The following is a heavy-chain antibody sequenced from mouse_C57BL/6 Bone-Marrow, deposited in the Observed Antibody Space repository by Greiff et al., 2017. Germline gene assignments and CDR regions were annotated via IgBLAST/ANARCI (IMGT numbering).Heavy chain of an antibody. CDR1: GYSFTGYF. CDR2: INPYNGDT. Sequence: VQLQQSGPELVKPGDSVKISCKASGYSFTGYFMNWVMQSHGKSLEWIGRINPYNGDTFYNQQFKGKATLTVDKSSSTANMELRSLTSEESAVYYVAGGRYYGSSWAWFAYWGQGTLVTVSA. J-gene: IGHJ3*01. CDR3: AGGRYYGSSWAWFAY. V-gene: IGHV1-20*01. D-gene: IGHD1-1*01.